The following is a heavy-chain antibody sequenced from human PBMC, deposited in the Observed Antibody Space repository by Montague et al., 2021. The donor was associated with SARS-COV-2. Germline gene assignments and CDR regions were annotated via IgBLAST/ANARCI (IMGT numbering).Heavy chain of an antibody. CDR1: GFTFSSYE. D-gene: IGHD2-15*01. CDR3: ARDLLDYYYYYGMDV. CDR2: ISSSGSTI. V-gene: IGHV3-48*03. J-gene: IGHJ6*02. Sequence: SLRLSCAASGFTFSSYEMNWVRQAPGKGLEWVSYISSSGSTIYYADSVKGRFTISRVNAKNSLYLQMNSLRAEDTAVYYCARDLLDYYYYYGMDVWGQGTTVTVSS.